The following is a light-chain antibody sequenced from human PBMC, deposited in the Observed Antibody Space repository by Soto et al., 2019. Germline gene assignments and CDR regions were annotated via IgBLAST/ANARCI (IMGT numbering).Light chain of an antibody. CDR2: GAS. J-gene: IGKJ1*01. CDR3: QQYGSSQWT. Sequence: EIVLTQSPGTLSLSPGERATLSCRASQSVDNGYLAWYQQKPGQAPRLLIYGASSRATGIPDRFGGSGAGTDFTLAVSRREPEDFAVYYCQQYGSSQWTLGQGTKVEIE. V-gene: IGKV3-20*01. CDR1: QSVDNGY.